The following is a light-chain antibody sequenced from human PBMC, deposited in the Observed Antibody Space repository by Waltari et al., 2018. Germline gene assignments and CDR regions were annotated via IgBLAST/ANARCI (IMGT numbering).Light chain of an antibody. J-gene: IGKJ1*01. V-gene: IGKV2-30*02. CDR2: KVS. Sequence: DVVMTQSPLSLPVTLGQPASISCRSSQSLVHSDGNTYWNWFQQRPGQSPRRLIYKVSNRDSGVPDRFSGCGSGTDFSLKISRVEAEDVGVYYCMQGTHWPPWTFGQGTKVEIK. CDR3: MQGTHWPPWT. CDR1: QSLVHSDGNTY.